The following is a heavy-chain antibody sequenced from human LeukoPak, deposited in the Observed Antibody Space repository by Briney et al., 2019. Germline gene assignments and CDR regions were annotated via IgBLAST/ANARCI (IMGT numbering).Heavy chain of an antibody. D-gene: IGHD5-18*01. CDR3: AKTYVDTTFFDY. CDR1: GFTFSSHA. CDR2: ISGGGGTT. J-gene: IGHJ4*02. Sequence: GGSLRLSCAASGFTFSSHAMNWVRQAPGKGLEWVSAISGGGGTTYYADSVKGRFTISRDNSKNTLYLQMNSLRAEDTAVYYCAKTYVDTTFFDYWGQGTLVTVSS. V-gene: IGHV3-23*01.